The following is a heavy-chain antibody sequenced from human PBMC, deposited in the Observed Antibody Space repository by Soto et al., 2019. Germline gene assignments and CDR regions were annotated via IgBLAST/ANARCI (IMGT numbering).Heavy chain of an antibody. CDR3: ARAGGSYDYVWGSYRPYYFDY. Sequence: GGSLRLSCAASGFTFSSYAMHWVRQAPGKGLEWVAVISYDGSNKYYADSVKGRFTISRDNSKNTLYLQMNSLRAEDTAVYYCARAGGSYDYVWGSYRPYYFDYWGQGTLVTVSS. CDR2: ISYDGSNK. V-gene: IGHV3-30-3*01. CDR1: GFTFSSYA. J-gene: IGHJ4*02. D-gene: IGHD3-16*02.